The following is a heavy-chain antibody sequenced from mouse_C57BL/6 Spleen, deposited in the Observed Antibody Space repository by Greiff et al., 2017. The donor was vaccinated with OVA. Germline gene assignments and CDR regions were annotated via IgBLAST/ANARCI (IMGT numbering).Heavy chain of an antibody. CDR2: ISDGGSYT. CDR3: AREDYDYDWYFDV. V-gene: IGHV5-4*01. CDR1: GFTFSSYA. Sequence: DVKLVESGGGLVKPGGSLKLSCAASGFTFSSYAMSWVRQTPEKRLEWVATISDGGSYTYYPDNVKGRFTISRDNAKNNLYLQMSHLKSEDTAMYYCAREDYDYDWYFDVWGTGTTVTVSS. D-gene: IGHD2-4*01. J-gene: IGHJ1*03.